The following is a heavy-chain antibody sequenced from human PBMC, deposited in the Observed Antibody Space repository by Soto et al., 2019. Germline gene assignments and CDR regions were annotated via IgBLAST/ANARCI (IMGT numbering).Heavy chain of an antibody. CDR2: ISAYNGNT. CDR3: ARDQGLSHVDIVATTLFDY. Sequence: GASVKVSCKASGYTFTSYGISWVRQAPGQGLEWMGWISAYNGNTNYAQKLQGRVTMTTDTSTSTAYMELRSLRSDDTAVYYCARDQGLSHVDIVATTLFDYWGQGTLVTVSS. J-gene: IGHJ4*02. D-gene: IGHD5-12*01. V-gene: IGHV1-18*01. CDR1: GYTFTSYG.